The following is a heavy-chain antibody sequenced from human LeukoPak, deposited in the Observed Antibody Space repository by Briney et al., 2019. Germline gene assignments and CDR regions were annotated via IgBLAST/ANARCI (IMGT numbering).Heavy chain of an antibody. D-gene: IGHD3-16*01. V-gene: IGHV4-34*01. J-gene: IGHJ4*02. CDR3: NSLGNYADY. CDR2: INHSGST. Sequence: SETLSLTCTVSGGSINSYYWSWIRQPPGKGLEWIGEINHSGSTNYNPSLKSRVTISVDTSKNQFSLKLSSVTAADTAVYYCNSLGNYADYWGQGTLVTVSS. CDR1: GGSINSYY.